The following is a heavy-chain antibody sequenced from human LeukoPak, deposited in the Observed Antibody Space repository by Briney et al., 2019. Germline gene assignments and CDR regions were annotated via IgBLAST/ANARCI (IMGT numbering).Heavy chain of an antibody. D-gene: IGHD4-11*01. V-gene: IGHV3-33*06. CDR3: AKDAQRGFDYSNSLEY. CDR1: GFTFSGYG. J-gene: IGHJ4*02. Sequence: PGGSLRLSCAASGFTFSGYGMHWVRQAPGNGLEWVAVIWNDGSNKYYADSVKGRFTISRDNSQTTVDRHMNSLRAEDAAVYYCAKDAQRGFDYSNSLEYWGQGTLVTVYS. CDR2: IWNDGSNK.